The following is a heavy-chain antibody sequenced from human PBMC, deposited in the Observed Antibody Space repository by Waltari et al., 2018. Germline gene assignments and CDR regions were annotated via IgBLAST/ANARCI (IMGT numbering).Heavy chain of an antibody. CDR3: AGGERAVAGLYYYYGMDV. CDR1: GWSFSGYY. CDR2: INHSGST. D-gene: IGHD6-19*01. J-gene: IGHJ6*02. Sequence: QVQLQQWGAGLLKPSETLSLTCAVYGWSFSGYYWSWIRQPPGQGLEWIGEINHSGSTNYNPSLKSRVTISVDTSKNQFSLKLSSVTAADTAVYYCAGGERAVAGLYYYYGMDVWGQGTTVTVSS. V-gene: IGHV4-34*01.